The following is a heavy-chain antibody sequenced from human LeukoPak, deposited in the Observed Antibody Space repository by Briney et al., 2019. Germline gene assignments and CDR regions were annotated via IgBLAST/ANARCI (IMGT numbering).Heavy chain of an antibody. CDR3: ARGDIVATLPRGWFDP. V-gene: IGHV3-48*02. CDR2: ISSNSSTI. Sequence: GGSLRLSCAASGFTFSSYSMNWVRQAPGKGLERVSYISSNSSTIYYADSVKGRFTISRDNAKNSLYLQMNSLRDEDTAVYYCARGDIVATLPRGWFDPWGQGTLVTVSS. J-gene: IGHJ5*02. CDR1: GFTFSSYS. D-gene: IGHD5-12*01.